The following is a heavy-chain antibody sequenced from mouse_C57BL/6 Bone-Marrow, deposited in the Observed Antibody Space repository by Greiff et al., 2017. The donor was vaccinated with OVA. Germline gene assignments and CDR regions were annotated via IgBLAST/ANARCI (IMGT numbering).Heavy chain of an antibody. J-gene: IGHJ2*01. Sequence: EVKLMESGGGLVQPGGSLKLSCAASGFTFSDYYMYWVRQTPEKRLGWVAYISNGGGSSSYPDTVQGRFPISRDNAKNTLYLQMSRLKSEDTAMYYCARREVYYYGSSLDDWGKGTTRTVSS. CDR2: ISNGGGSS. D-gene: IGHD1-1*01. CDR1: GFTFSDYY. V-gene: IGHV5-12*01. CDR3: ARREVYYYGSSLDD.